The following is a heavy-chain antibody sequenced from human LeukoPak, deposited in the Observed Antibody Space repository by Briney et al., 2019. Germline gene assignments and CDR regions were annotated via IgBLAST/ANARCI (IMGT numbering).Heavy chain of an antibody. V-gene: IGHV3-30*04. Sequence: GRSLRLSCAASGFTFSSYAMHWVRQAPGKGLEWVAVISYDGSNKYYADSVKGRFTISRDNSKNTLYLQMNSLRAEDTAVYYCASLKTLGNWGQGTLVTVSS. CDR1: GFTFSSYA. CDR3: ASLKTLGN. J-gene: IGHJ4*02. CDR2: ISYDGSNK. D-gene: IGHD2-15*01.